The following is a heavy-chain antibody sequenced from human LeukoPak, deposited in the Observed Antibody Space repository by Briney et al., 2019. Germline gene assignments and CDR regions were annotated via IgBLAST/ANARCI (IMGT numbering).Heavy chain of an antibody. CDR3: ATRSGDFWSGYVD. J-gene: IGHJ4*02. D-gene: IGHD3-3*01. Sequence: ASVTVSCTFSGYSVTELSMQWVRQAPGKGLGCLGGFDPEEAKMVYAQKFQGRVTMTEDTSTDTAYMELRGLTSEDTAVYYCATRSGDFWSGYVDWGQGTLVAVSS. CDR2: FDPEEAKM. V-gene: IGHV1-24*01. CDR1: GYSVTELS.